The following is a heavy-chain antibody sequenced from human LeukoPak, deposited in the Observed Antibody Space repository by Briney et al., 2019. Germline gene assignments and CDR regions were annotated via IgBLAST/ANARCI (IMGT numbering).Heavy chain of an antibody. D-gene: IGHD4-23*01. J-gene: IGHJ4*02. Sequence: GGSLRLSCAASGSTFSSYSMNWVRQAPGKGLEWVSSISSSSSYIYYADSVKGRFTISRDNAKNSLYLQMNSLRAEDTAVYDCARDLDYGGNSGSDYWGQGTLVTVSS. CDR2: ISSSSSYI. CDR3: ARDLDYGGNSGSDY. CDR1: GSTFSSYS. V-gene: IGHV3-21*01.